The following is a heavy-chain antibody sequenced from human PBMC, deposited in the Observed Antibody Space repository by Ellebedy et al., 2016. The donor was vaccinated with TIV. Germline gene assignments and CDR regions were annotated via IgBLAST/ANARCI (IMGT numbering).Heavy chain of an antibody. CDR3: ARDSGYDGDFDY. V-gene: IGHV3-21*01. CDR1: GFTFSSYS. D-gene: IGHD5-12*01. Sequence: PGGSLRLSCAASGFTFSSYSMNWVRQAPGKGLEWVSSISSSSSYIYYADSVKGRFTISRDNAKNSLYLQMNSLRAEDTAVYYCARDSGYDGDFDYWGQGTLVTVSS. J-gene: IGHJ4*02. CDR2: ISSSSSYI.